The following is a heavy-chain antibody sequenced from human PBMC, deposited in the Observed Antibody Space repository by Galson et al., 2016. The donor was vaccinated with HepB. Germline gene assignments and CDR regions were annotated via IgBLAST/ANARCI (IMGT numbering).Heavy chain of an antibody. D-gene: IGHD2-2*01. Sequence: SLRLSCAASGFTFSNFWMTWVRQAPGKGLEWVANIKQDGSEKYSVDSVKGRFTISRDNAKNSVSLQMNSLRVDDAAVYYCARVRIVVVPATDTYYYYYVLDVWGQGTTVTVSS. CDR3: ARVRIVVVPATDTYYYYYVLDV. CDR1: GFTFSNFW. J-gene: IGHJ6*02. V-gene: IGHV3-7*01. CDR2: IKQDGSEK.